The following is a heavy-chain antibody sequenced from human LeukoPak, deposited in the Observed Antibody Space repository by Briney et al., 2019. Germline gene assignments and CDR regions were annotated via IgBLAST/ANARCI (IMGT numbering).Heavy chain of an antibody. V-gene: IGHV1-2*02. D-gene: IGHD3-16*01. J-gene: IGHJ4*02. CDR2: INPNSGGT. CDR1: GYTFNSYD. Sequence: ASVKVSCKASGYTFNSYDISWVRQAPGQGLEWMGWINPNSGGTNYAQKFQGRVTMTRDTSISTAYMELSRLRSDDTAVYYCARLMINGDPGYWGQGTLVTVSS. CDR3: ARLMINGDPGY.